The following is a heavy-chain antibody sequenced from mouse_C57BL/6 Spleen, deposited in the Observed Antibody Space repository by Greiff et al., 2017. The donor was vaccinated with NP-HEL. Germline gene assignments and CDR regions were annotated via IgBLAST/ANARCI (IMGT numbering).Heavy chain of an antibody. D-gene: IGHD2-4*01. CDR1: GFSLTSYG. V-gene: IGHV2-2*01. Sequence: VQLQQSGPGLVQPSQSLSITCTVSGFSLTSYGVHWVRQSPGKGLEWLGVIWSGGSTDYNAAFISRLSISKDNSKSQVFFKMNSLQADDTAIYYCARSPSIYYDYDGGSWFAYWGQGTLVTVSA. CDR2: IWSGGST. J-gene: IGHJ3*01. CDR3: ARSPSIYYDYDGGSWFAY.